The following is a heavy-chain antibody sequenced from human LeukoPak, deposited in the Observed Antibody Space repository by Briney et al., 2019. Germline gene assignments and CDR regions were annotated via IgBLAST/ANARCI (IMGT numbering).Heavy chain of an antibody. J-gene: IGHJ5*02. V-gene: IGHV4-39*01. D-gene: IGHD3-3*01. Sequence: SETLSLTCTVSGDSISTSDYHWGWMRQPPGKGPEWIGTLYHSGSTHYNPSLESRITISVDTSKNQFSLKLYSVTAADTAVYYCARQGDSTKGYYLDWFDPWGQGTLVTVSS. CDR3: ARQGDSTKGYYLDWFDP. CDR1: GDSISTSDYH. CDR2: LYHSGST.